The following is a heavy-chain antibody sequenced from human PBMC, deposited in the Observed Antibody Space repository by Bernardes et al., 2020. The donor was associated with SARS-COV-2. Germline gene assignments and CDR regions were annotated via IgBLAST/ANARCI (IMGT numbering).Heavy chain of an antibody. D-gene: IGHD2-21*02. Sequence: GGSLRLSCAASGFTFSAYWMSWVRQAPGKGPEWVANIKQDGSEKNYVDSVKGRFTISRDNAENSLYLQMYSLRAEDTAVYYCARYAVTPRRGFDHWGQGNLITVSS. J-gene: IGHJ4*02. CDR3: ARYAVTPRRGFDH. CDR1: GFTFSAYW. CDR2: IKQDGSEK. V-gene: IGHV3-7*01.